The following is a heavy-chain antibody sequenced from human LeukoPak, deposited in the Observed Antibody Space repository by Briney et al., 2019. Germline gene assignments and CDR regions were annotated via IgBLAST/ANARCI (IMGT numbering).Heavy chain of an antibody. CDR3: ATNYGSGSAPLDP. D-gene: IGHD3-10*01. CDR1: GFKFTSYD. CDR2: ISAYSGNT. V-gene: IGHV1-18*01. Sequence: ASVRVSCKPSGFKFTSYDLSWVRQAPGQGLEWMGWISAYSGNTNYAEKFHDRVTMTTDTSTGMAYMELRSLEFDDTAVYYCATNYGSGSAPLDPWGQGTLVTVSA. J-gene: IGHJ5*02.